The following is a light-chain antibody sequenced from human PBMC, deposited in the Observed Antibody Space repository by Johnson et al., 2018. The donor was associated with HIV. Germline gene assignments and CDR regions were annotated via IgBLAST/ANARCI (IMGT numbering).Light chain of an antibody. CDR3: GTWDTSLSAVYV. V-gene: IGLV1-51*01. CDR1: SSNIGNNY. J-gene: IGLJ1*01. Sequence: QLVLTQPPSVSAAPGQKVTISCSGSSSNIGNNYVSWYRHFPGTAPKLLIYDNNKRPSGIPDRFSGSKSGTSATMGITGLQTGDEADYYCGTWDTSLSAVYVFGTGTKVTVL. CDR2: DNN.